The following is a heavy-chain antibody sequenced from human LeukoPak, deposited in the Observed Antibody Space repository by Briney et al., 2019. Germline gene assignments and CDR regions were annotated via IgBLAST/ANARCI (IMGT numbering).Heavy chain of an antibody. CDR2: ISYDGSNK. D-gene: IGHD2-21*02. Sequence: GGSLRLSCAASGFTFSDSYMTWVRQAPGKGLEWVAVISYDGSNKYYADSVKGRFTISRDNSKNTLYLQMNSLRAEDTAVYYCAKDLCGGGGDCWGGFDYWGQGTLVTVSS. J-gene: IGHJ4*02. CDR3: AKDLCGGGGDCWGGFDY. CDR1: GFTFSDSY. V-gene: IGHV3-30*18.